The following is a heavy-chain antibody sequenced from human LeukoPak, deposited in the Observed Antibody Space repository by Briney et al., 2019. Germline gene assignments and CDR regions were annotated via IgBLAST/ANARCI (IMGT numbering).Heavy chain of an antibody. J-gene: IGHJ6*02. CDR3: ARGRIAGTNANYYYYGMNV. V-gene: IGHV1-2*02. D-gene: IGHD1-7*01. Sequence: ASVKVSCKASGYIFTGYYMHWVRQAPGQGLEWMGWINPNSGGTNYAQKFQGRVTTTRDTSITTVYMELTRLRFDDTAVYYCARGRIAGTNANYYYYGMNVWGQGTTVTVSS. CDR2: INPNSGGT. CDR1: GYIFTGYY.